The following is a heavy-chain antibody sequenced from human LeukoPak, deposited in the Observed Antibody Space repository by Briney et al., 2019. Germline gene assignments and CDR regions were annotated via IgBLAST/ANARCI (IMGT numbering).Heavy chain of an antibody. V-gene: IGHV1-2*02. CDR3: ARASTTNWFDP. CDR1: GYTFTGYY. D-gene: IGHD4-11*01. CDR2: INPNSGGT. Sequence: GASVKVSCKAFGYTFTGYYMHWVRQAPGQGLEWMGWINPNSGGTNYAQKFQGRVTTTRDTSISTAYMELSRLRSDDTAVYYCARASTTNWFDPWGQGTLVTVSS. J-gene: IGHJ5*02.